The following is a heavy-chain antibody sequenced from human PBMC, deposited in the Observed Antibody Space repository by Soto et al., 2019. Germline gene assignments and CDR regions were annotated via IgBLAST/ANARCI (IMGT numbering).Heavy chain of an antibody. J-gene: IGHJ4*02. V-gene: IGHV6-1*01. CDR2: TYYRSKWYN. CDR1: GDSVSSNSAA. D-gene: IGHD6-19*01. Sequence: SQTLSLTCAISGDSVSSNSAAWNWIRQSPSGGLEWLGRTYYRSKWYNEYALSVKSRIIINPDTSKNQFSLQLTSVTPDDTAVYYCAREYNTGWSTWGQGTPVTVSS. CDR3: AREYNTGWST.